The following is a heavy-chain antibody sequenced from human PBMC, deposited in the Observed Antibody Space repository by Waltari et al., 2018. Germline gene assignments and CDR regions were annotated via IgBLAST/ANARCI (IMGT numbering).Heavy chain of an antibody. CDR2: IIPSFGTA. D-gene: IGHD6-19*01. CDR1: GGTFSSYA. CDR3: AMGIAVAQKTWRLDY. J-gene: IGHJ4*02. V-gene: IGHV1-69*12. Sequence: QVQLVQSGAEVKKPGSSVKVSCKASGGTFSSYAISWVRQAPGQGLEWMGGIIPSFGTANYEQKFRGRVTITADEATSTAYRELSSLRSEDTAVYYCAMGIAVAQKTWRLDYWGQGTLVTVSS.